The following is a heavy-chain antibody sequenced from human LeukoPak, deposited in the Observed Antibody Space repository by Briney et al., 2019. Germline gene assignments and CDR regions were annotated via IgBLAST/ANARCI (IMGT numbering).Heavy chain of an antibody. Sequence: PSETLSLTCTVSGGSISSGGYYWSWIRQHPGKGLEWIGYIYYSGSTYYNPSLKSRVTISVDTSKNQFSLQLISVTAADTAVYFCARHRSTSSEEDFDYWGQGTLVTVSS. D-gene: IGHD6-6*01. CDR1: GGSISSGGYY. V-gene: IGHV4-31*03. CDR2: IYYSGST. J-gene: IGHJ4*02. CDR3: ARHRSTSSEEDFDY.